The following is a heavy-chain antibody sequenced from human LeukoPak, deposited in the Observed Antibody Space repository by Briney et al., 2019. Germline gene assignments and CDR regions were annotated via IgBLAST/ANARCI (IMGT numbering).Heavy chain of an antibody. Sequence: GGSLRLSCAASGFTFRNYDMSWVRQAPGKGLEWVSAISGSGGSTYYADSVKGRFTISRDNSKNTLYLQMNSLRAEDTAVYYCAKSSPGYSYGDAFDIWGQGTMVTVSS. CDR1: GFTFRNYD. D-gene: IGHD5-18*01. V-gene: IGHV3-23*01. J-gene: IGHJ3*02. CDR2: ISGSGGST. CDR3: AKSSPGYSYGDAFDI.